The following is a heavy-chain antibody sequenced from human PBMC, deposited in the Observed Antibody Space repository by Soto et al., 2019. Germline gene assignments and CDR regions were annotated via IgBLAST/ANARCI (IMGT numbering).Heavy chain of an antibody. CDR1: GGTFSSSS. V-gene: IGHV1-69*01. Sequence: QVQLVQSGADMKNPGSSVRVSCKASGGTFSSSSFSWVRQAPGQGPEWIGGIVPMYDTPVYSQTFQDRVTLTADVSATTVYMELSSLTSEDTAMYFCARERGDRQVAGSDAFETWGQGTVVTVSS. CDR3: ARERGDRQVAGSDAFET. D-gene: IGHD6-19*01. J-gene: IGHJ3*02. CDR2: IVPMYDTP.